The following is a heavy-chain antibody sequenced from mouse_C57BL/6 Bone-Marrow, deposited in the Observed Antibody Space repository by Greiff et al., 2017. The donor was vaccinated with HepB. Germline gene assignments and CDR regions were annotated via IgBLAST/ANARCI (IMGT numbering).Heavy chain of an antibody. CDR2: IYPRSGNT. Sequence: VQLVESGAELARPGASVKLSCKASGYTFTSYGISWVKQRTGQGLEWIGEIYPRSGNTYYNEKFKGKATLTADKSSSTAYMELRSLTSEDSAVYFCARRAGTAFDYWGQGTTLTVSS. J-gene: IGHJ2*01. CDR3: ARRAGTAFDY. D-gene: IGHD1-2*01. CDR1: GYTFTSYG. V-gene: IGHV1-81*01.